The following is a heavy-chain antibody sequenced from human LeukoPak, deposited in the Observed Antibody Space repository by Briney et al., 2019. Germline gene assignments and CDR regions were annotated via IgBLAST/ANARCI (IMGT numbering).Heavy chain of an antibody. CDR3: ARGAPPQN. Sequence: SETLSLTCTVSGGSVSSSSYYWGWIRQPPGKGLEWIGSVYYTGASYYNPSLKSRVTISIDTSKNHFSLNLTSVTAADTAVYYCARGAPPQNWGQGALVTVSS. V-gene: IGHV4-39*07. J-gene: IGHJ4*02. CDR2: VYYTGAS. CDR1: GGSVSSSSYY.